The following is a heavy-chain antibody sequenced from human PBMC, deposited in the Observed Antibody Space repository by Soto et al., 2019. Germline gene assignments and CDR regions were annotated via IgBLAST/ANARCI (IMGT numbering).Heavy chain of an antibody. CDR3: ARAPEQRRADY. Sequence: EVQLVESGGGLVQPGESLRLSCAASGFTFSNYYWKHWVRDAPVEGLVWVSRINHDCTSIYYADSVRGRFIISRDNAKKPRYQHTITLGVQHAGGYYGARAPEQRRADYWDLESLVTVS. V-gene: IGHV3-74*01. D-gene: IGHD6-19*01. CDR1: GFTFSNYYW. J-gene: IGHJ4*02. CDR2: INHDCTSI.